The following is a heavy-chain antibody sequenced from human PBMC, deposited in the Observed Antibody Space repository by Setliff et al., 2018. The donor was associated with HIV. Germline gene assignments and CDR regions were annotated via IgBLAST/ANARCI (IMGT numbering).Heavy chain of an antibody. CDR3: AREDYYYYGMDV. CDR2: AIHSGIT. Sequence: PSETLSLTCAVSGYSISSGYYWGWIRQPPGKGLEWIGEAIHSGITYNPSLNDRATISLDTSKNQFSLKLNSVTAADTAVYYCAREDYYYYGMDVWGQGTTVTVSS. V-gene: IGHV4-38-2*02. J-gene: IGHJ6*02. CDR1: GYSISSGYY.